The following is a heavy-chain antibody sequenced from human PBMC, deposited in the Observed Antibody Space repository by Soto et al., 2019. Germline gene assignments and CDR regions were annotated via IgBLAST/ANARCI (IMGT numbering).Heavy chain of an antibody. CDR1: GFTFSNFA. D-gene: IGHD4-17*01. Sequence: QVQLVESGGGVVQPGRSLRLSCAASGFTFSNFAMHWVRQAPGKGLERVAVMSYDGGNKYYADSVQGRFTISRDNSKSTLYLQMNSLRPEDTAIYYCAKPTVTIHSRYLDSWGQGTLVTVSS. CDR3: AKPTVTIHSRYLDS. J-gene: IGHJ4*02. V-gene: IGHV3-30-3*02. CDR2: MSYDGGNK.